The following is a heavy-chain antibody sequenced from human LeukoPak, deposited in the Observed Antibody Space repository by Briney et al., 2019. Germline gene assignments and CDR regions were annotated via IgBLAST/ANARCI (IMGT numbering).Heavy chain of an antibody. CDR1: GGSFSGYY. V-gene: IGHV4-34*01. J-gene: IGHJ4*02. CDR2: INHSGST. D-gene: IGHD3-10*01. Sequence: SETLSLTCAVYGGSFSGYYWSWIRQPPGKGLEWIGEINHSGSTNYNPSLKSRVTISVDTSKNQFCLKLSSVTAADTAVYYCAREDSYYYGSGSYSILDYWGQGTLVTVSS. CDR3: AREDSYYYGSGSYSILDY.